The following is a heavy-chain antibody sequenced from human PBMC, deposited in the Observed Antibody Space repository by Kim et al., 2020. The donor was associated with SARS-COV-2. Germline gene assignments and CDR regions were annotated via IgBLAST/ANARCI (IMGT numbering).Heavy chain of an antibody. J-gene: IGHJ4*02. CDR3: ARDSGGDGYNYPFDY. V-gene: IGHV3-64*01. D-gene: IGHD5-12*01. Sequence: NSVKGRFTISRDNSKNTLYLQMGSLRAEDMAVYYCARDSGGDGYNYPFDYWGQGTLVTVSS.